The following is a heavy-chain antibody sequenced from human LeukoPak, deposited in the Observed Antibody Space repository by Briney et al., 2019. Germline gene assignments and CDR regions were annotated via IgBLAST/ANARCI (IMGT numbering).Heavy chain of an antibody. J-gene: IGHJ3*02. D-gene: IGHD3-22*01. CDR2: IYYSGST. CDR1: GGSISSGGYY. CDR3: ARGRGGYYDSRTNAFDI. V-gene: IGHV4-31*11. Sequence: PSGTLSLTCAVSGGSISSGGYYWSWIRQHPGKGLEWIGYIYYSGSTYYNPSLKSRVTISVDTSKNQFSLKLSSVTAADTAVYYCARGRGGYYDSRTNAFDIWGQGTMVTVSS.